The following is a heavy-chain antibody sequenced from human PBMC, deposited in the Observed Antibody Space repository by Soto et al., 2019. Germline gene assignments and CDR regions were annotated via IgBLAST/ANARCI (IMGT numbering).Heavy chain of an antibody. CDR1: GFTFSSYE. V-gene: IGHV3-48*03. J-gene: IGHJ4*02. CDR3: ASFGWLSTIDY. D-gene: IGHD3-9*01. Sequence: GSLRLSCAASGFTFSSYEMNWVRQAPGKGLEWVSYISSSGSTIYYADSVKGRFTISRDNAKNSLYLQMNSLRAEDTAVYYCASFGWLSTIDYWGQGTLVTVSS. CDR2: ISSSGSTI.